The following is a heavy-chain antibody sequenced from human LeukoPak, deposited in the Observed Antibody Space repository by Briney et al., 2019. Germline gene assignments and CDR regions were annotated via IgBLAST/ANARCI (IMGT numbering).Heavy chain of an antibody. D-gene: IGHD3-16*01. CDR2: IYYSGST. J-gene: IGHJ4*02. V-gene: IGHV4-39*01. CDR1: GGSISSSSYY. Sequence: SETLSLTCTVPGGSISSSSYYWGWIRQPPGKGLEWIGSIYYSGSTYYNPSLKSRVTISVDTSKNQFSLKLSSVTAADTAVDYCARHTDYVWGSDYYFDYWGQGTLVTVSS. CDR3: ARHTDYVWGSDYYFDY.